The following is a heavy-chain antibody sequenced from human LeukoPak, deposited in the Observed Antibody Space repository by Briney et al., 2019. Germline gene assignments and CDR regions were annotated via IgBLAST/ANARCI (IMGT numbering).Heavy chain of an antibody. V-gene: IGHV1-2*02. CDR2: INPNSGGT. Sequence: ASVKVSCKASGYTFTSYYMDWVRQAPGQGLEWMGWINPNSGGTNYAQKFQGRVTMTRDTSISTAYMELSSLRAEDTAVYYCAKEGFYCSGGSCYSFYYYYMDVWGKGTTVTVSS. J-gene: IGHJ6*03. CDR3: AKEGFYCSGGSCYSFYYYYMDV. D-gene: IGHD2-15*01. CDR1: GYTFTSYY.